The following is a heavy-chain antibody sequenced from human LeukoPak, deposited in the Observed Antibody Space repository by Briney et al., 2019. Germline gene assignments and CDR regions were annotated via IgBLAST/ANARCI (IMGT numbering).Heavy chain of an antibody. CDR1: GYTFTSYY. D-gene: IGHD6-13*01. CDR2: INPSGGSP. Sequence: GASVKVSCKASGYTFTSYYMQWVRQAPGQGLEWMGIINPSGGSPIYAQKFQGRVTMTGDTSTSTVYMEVSSLRSEDMAVYYCARGQHSSSWIIDYWGQGTLVTVSS. V-gene: IGHV1-46*01. J-gene: IGHJ4*02. CDR3: ARGQHSSSWIIDY.